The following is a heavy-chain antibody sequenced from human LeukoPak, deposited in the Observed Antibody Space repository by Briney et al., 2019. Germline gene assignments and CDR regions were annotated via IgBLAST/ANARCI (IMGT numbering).Heavy chain of an antibody. D-gene: IGHD6-13*01. CDR3: AKDSYSKGDF. Sequence: GGSLRLSCAASGFTFSYHRMTWVRQAPGKGLEWVANIKNDGAVKNYVDSVKGRFTISRDNAKNSLYLQMNSLRAEDTAVYYCAKDSYSKGDFWGQGVLVTVSS. CDR2: IKNDGAVK. V-gene: IGHV3-7*01. CDR1: GFTFSYHR. J-gene: IGHJ4*02.